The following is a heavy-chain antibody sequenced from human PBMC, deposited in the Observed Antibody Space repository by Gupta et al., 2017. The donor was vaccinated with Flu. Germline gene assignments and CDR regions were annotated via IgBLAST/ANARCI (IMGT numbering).Heavy chain of an antibody. Sequence: QVQLQESGPGLVKPSQTLSLTCTVSDDSISSGSYYWSWIRQPAGKGLEWIGRIYTSGSTNYNPSLKSRVTISVDTSKNQFSLKLSSVTAADTAVYYCARQDQYSSGWYEDYWGQGTLVTVSS. V-gene: IGHV4-61*02. CDR3: ARQDQYSSGWYEDY. CDR1: DDSISSGSYY. J-gene: IGHJ4*02. CDR2: IYTSGST. D-gene: IGHD6-19*01.